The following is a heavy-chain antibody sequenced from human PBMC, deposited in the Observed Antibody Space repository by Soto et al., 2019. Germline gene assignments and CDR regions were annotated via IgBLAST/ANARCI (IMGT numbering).Heavy chain of an antibody. CDR3: AIGGYIDVAVPGRWFDP. V-gene: IGHV1-69*13. CDR1: GGSFSNTA. CDR2: ILPMFGTV. D-gene: IGHD5-12*01. J-gene: IGHJ5*02. Sequence: SVKVSCKASGGSFSNTALNWVRQAPGQGLEWMGGILPMFGTVKYAQKFQARVTITADVSTGAAYMELRSLISEDTAVYYCAIGGYIDVAVPGRWFDPWGQGTLVTVSS.